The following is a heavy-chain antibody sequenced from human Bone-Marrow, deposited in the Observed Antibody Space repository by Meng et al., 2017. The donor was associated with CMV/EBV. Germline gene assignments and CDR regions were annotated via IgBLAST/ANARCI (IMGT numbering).Heavy chain of an antibody. CDR2: INHSGST. D-gene: IGHD3-10*01. J-gene: IGHJ5*02. V-gene: IGHV4-34*01. CDR1: GGSFSGYY. CDR3: ARRRSSGGWFAP. Sequence: GSLRLSCAVYGGSFSGYYWSWIRQPPGKGLEWIGEINHSGSTNYNPSLKSRVTISVDTSKNQFSLKLSSVTAADTAVYYCARRRSSGGWFAPWGQGTLVTVAS.